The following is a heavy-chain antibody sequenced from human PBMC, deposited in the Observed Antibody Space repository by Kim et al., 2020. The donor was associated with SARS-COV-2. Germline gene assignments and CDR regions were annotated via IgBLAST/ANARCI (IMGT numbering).Heavy chain of an antibody. D-gene: IGHD3-10*01. V-gene: IGHV4-39*01. Sequence: NPSIKSRVTISVDTSKNQFSLKLSSVTAANTAVYYFARILWCGDKSFDYSGQETLVTVSS. CDR3: ARILWCGDKSFDY. J-gene: IGHJ4*01.